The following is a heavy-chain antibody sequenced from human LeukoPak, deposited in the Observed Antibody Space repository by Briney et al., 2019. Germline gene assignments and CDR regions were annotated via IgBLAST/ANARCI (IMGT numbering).Heavy chain of an antibody. Sequence: GASLRLSCAASGFTFTSYAMSWVRQAPGKGLEWVSAISGSGGSTYYTDSVKGRFTISGDNSKNTLYLQMNSLRAEDTALYYCAKDRGDTSSPPFDYWGQGTLVTISS. CDR1: GFTFTSYA. CDR2: ISGSGGST. V-gene: IGHV3-23*01. J-gene: IGHJ4*02. D-gene: IGHD2-2*01. CDR3: AKDRGDTSSPPFDY.